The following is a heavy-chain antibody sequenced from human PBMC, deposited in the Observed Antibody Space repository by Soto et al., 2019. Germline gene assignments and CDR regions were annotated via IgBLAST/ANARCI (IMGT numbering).Heavy chain of an antibody. CDR2: IDPSDSYT. CDR1: GYSFTSYW. V-gene: IGHV5-10-1*01. D-gene: IGHD5-12*01. Sequence: PGESLTISCKGSGYSFTSYWISWVRQMPGKGLEWMGRIDPSDSYTNYSPSFQGHVTISADKSISTAYLQWSSLKASDTAMYYCATGSIVATIEEYYYYGMDVWGQGTTATVSS. J-gene: IGHJ6*02. CDR3: ATGSIVATIEEYYYYGMDV.